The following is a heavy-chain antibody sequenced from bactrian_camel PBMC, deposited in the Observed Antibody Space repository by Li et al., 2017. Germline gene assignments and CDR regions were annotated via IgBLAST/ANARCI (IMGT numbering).Heavy chain of an antibody. Sequence: VQLVESGGGLVQPGGSLRLSCAASGFTFGGCAMSWVRQAPGKGLEWVSGINDIATGTYYPNSVKGRFTISRDNIKNTLYLQLNSLKTEDTAMYYCVKGQSELWDFGYWGQGTQVTVS. CDR1: GFTFGGCA. V-gene: IGHV3S31*01. CDR2: INDIATGT. D-gene: IGHD5*01. J-gene: IGHJ6*01. CDR3: VKGQSELWDFGY.